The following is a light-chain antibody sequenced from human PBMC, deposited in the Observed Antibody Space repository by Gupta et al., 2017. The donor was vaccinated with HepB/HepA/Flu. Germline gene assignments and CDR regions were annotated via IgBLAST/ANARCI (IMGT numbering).Light chain of an antibody. CDR1: SSNIGSYT. CDR3: ASWDDSLKGWV. V-gene: IGLV1-44*01. Sequence: QSVLTQPPSASGTPGPRLTISCSGSSSNIGSYTVNWYQLLPGTAPKVLIYTNNQRPSGVPDRFSGSKSGTSASLAISGLQSEDEADYYCASWDDSLKGWVFGGGTKLTVL. J-gene: IGLJ3*02. CDR2: TNN.